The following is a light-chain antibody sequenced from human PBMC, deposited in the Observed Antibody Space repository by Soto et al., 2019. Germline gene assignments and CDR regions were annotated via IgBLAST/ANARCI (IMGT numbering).Light chain of an antibody. J-gene: IGLJ1*01. CDR1: SKNIGDNH. CDR3: GTWDDSLVSYV. V-gene: IGLV1-51*01. Sequence: SVLMQPPSVSAAPGQRVTVSCSGTSKNIGDNHVSWYQHVPGMAPKLVVYDNDRRPSELPGRFSGSKSGTSATLVITGLQTGDEADYYCGTWDDSLVSYVFGTGTKVTVL. CDR2: DND.